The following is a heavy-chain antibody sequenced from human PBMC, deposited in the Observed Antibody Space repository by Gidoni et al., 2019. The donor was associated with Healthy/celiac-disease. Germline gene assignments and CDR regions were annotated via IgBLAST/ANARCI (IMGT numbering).Heavy chain of an antibody. Sequence: QLQLPQSAPGLVTPSETLSLICTVSGGSISSSSYYWGWIRQPPGKGLEWIGSIYYSGSSYYNPSLKSRVTISVDTSKNQFSLKLSSVTAADTAVYYCAGDYSNYPHWFDPWGQGTLVTVSS. CDR1: GGSISSSSYY. CDR3: AGDYSNYPHWFDP. J-gene: IGHJ5*02. CDR2: IYYSGSS. V-gene: IGHV4-39*01. D-gene: IGHD4-4*01.